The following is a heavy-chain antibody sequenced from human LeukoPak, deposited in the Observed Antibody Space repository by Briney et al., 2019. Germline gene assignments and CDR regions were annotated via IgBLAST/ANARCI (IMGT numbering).Heavy chain of an antibody. J-gene: IGHJ4*02. CDR1: GFTFSSYD. V-gene: IGHV3-30*04. D-gene: IGHD5-12*01. Sequence: GGSLTRSCAASGFTFSSYDMHWVRQAPGKGLEWVAVLSYDGSNKYYVDSVKGRFTISRDKSKNTLYLQMNSLRAEDTAVYYCAKDRERVIVDTIMSNYGGQATLLTVS. CDR3: AKDRERVIVDTIMSNY. CDR2: LSYDGSNK.